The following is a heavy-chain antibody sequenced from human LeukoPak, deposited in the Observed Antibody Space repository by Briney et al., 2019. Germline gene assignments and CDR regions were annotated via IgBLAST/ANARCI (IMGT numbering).Heavy chain of an antibody. CDR3: ARDPGGLFDY. J-gene: IGHJ4*02. CDR1: GFTFSSYA. D-gene: IGHD1-26*01. Sequence: PGGSLRLSCAASGFTFSSYAMHWVRQAPGKGLEWVAVISYDGSNKYYADSVKGRFTISRDSSKNTLYLQMNSLRAEDTAVYYYARDPGGLFDYWGQGTLVTVSS. CDR2: ISYDGSNK. V-gene: IGHV3-30-3*01.